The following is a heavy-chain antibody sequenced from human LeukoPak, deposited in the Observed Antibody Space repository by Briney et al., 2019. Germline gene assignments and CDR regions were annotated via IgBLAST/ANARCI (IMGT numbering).Heavy chain of an antibody. V-gene: IGHV3-15*01. Sequence: GGSLRLSCAAPGFTFSNAWRSWVRQALRKGLQWVARNKSKTDGGTTYYAAPVKGICTISSNYSNNTLYLQMNSLKTENTAVYYCNTSGGLRYAFAIWGRGTMVTVSS. CDR1: GFTFSNAW. D-gene: IGHD3-16*01. J-gene: IGHJ3*02. CDR2: NKSKTDGGTT. CDR3: NTSGGLRYAFAI.